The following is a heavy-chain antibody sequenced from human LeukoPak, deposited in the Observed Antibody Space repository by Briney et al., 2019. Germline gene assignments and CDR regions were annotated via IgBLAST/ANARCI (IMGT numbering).Heavy chain of an antibody. CDR1: GFTFSSYW. J-gene: IGHJ4*02. D-gene: IGHD3-10*01. CDR3: ARDKTTMVRGVYYFDY. CDR2: IKQDGSEK. V-gene: IGHV3-7*01. Sequence: GGSLRLSCAASGFTFSSYWMSWVRQAPGKGLEWVANIKQDGSEKYYVDSVKGRFTISRDNAKNSLYLQMNSLRAEDTAVYYCARDKTTMVRGVYYFDYRGQGTLVTVSS.